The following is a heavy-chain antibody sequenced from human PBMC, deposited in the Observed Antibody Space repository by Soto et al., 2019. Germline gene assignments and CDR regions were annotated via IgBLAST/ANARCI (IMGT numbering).Heavy chain of an antibody. J-gene: IGHJ6*02. CDR2: ISYDGSNK. D-gene: IGHD2-2*01. CDR1: GFTFSSYA. CDR3: ARVRVQAAQHYYGMDV. V-gene: IGHV3-30-3*01. Sequence: PGGSLRLSCAASGFTFSSYAMHWVRQAPGKGLEWVAVISYDGSNKYYADSVKGRFTISRDNSKNTLYLQMNSLRAEDTAVYYCARVRVQAAQHYYGMDVWGQGTTVTVSS.